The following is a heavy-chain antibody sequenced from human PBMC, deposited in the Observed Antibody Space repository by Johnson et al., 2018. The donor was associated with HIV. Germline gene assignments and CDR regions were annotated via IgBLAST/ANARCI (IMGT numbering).Heavy chain of an antibody. J-gene: IGHJ3*02. V-gene: IGHV3-7*05. Sequence: VQLLESGGGLVQPGGSLRLSCAVSGFIFSTYWMSWVRQAPGKGLEWVANIKQDGTEKYYVDSVKGRFTISRDNVKNSLYLQMNSLRAEYTAVYFCARDPSLDACDIWGQGTMVTVAS. CDR2: IKQDGTEK. CDR3: ARDPSLDACDI. CDR1: GFIFSTYW.